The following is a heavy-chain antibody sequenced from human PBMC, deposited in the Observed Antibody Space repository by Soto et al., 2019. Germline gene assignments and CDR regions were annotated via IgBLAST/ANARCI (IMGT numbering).Heavy chain of an antibody. D-gene: IGHD3-22*01. CDR2: IYPGDSDT. CDR1: GYSFTSYW. J-gene: IGHJ6*02. CDR3: ARPSSYDSSGYYPYYYYYGMDV. Sequence: GASLKISCKGSGYSFTSYWIGWVRQMPGKGLEWMGIIYPGDSDTRYSPSFQGQVTISADKSISTAYLQWSSLKASDTAMYYCARPSSYDSSGYYPYYYYYGMDVWGQGTTVTVSS. V-gene: IGHV5-51*01.